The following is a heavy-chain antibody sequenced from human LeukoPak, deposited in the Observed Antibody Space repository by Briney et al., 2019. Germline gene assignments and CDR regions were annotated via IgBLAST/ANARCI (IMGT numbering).Heavy chain of an antibody. D-gene: IGHD3-3*01. J-gene: IGHJ6*03. CDR1: GYTFTGYY. CDR2: INPNSCGT. Sequence: GASVKVSCKASGYTFTGYYMHWVRQAPGQGREWMGWINPNSCGTNYPQKFQGRVTMTRDTSISTAYLELSRLRSDDTAVYYCARDRVLRFLEWLGRYYYMDVWGKGTTVTASS. CDR3: ARDRVLRFLEWLGRYYYMDV. V-gene: IGHV1-2*02.